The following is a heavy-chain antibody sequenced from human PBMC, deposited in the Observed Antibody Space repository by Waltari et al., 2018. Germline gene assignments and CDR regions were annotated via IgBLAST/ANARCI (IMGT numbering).Heavy chain of an antibody. CDR2: IYPGDPST. J-gene: IGHJ3*02. Sequence: EVQLVQSGAEVKKPGESLKISCKGSGYSFTSYWIGWVRQVPGKGLEWKGFIYPGDPSTRSSPACQGQVTISADKSISTAYLQWSSLKASDTAMYYCARPPFYGDHDAFDIWGQGTMVTVSS. CDR1: GYSFTSYW. V-gene: IGHV5-51*01. D-gene: IGHD4-17*01. CDR3: ARPPFYGDHDAFDI.